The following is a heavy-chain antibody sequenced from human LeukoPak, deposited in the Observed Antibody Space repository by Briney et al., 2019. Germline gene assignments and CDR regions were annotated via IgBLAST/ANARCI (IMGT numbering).Heavy chain of an antibody. V-gene: IGHV3-21*01. CDR1: GFTFSSYT. CDR2: ITRSSNYR. Sequence: GGSLRLSCAASGFTFSSYTMNWVRQAPGKGLEWVSSITRSSNYRYYSDSMKGRFTISRDNAKKSLYLQMNSLRAEDTAVYYCARALYDSSGYYSHFDYWGQGTLDTVSS. D-gene: IGHD3-22*01. CDR3: ARALYDSSGYYSHFDY. J-gene: IGHJ4*02.